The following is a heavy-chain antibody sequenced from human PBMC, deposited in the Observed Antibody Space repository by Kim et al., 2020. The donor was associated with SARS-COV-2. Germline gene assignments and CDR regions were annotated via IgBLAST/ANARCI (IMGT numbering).Heavy chain of an antibody. CDR2: ISGSGGGA. V-gene: IGHV3-23*01. CDR1: GFSFSSYA. J-gene: IGHJ4*02. Sequence: GGSLRLSCVASGFSFSSYAMNWVRQAPGKGLEWVSVISGSGGGARYRDSVKGRFTISRDNSKNTLYLQMNSLRYEDTAVYYCVKDATVVTMGRFDYWGQGTLVTVSS. D-gene: IGHD2-15*01. CDR3: VKDATVVTMGRFDY.